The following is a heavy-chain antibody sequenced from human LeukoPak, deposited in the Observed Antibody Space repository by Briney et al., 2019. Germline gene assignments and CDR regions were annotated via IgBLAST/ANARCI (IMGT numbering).Heavy chain of an antibody. CDR1: GGTFSSYA. V-gene: IGHV1-69*06. Sequence: SVKVSCKASGGTFSSYAISWVRQAPGQGLEWMGGIIPIFGTANYAQKFQGGVTITADKSTSTAYMELSSLRSEDTAVYYCARVGNYDILTGYYTFDYWGQGTLVTVSS. J-gene: IGHJ4*02. D-gene: IGHD3-9*01. CDR2: IIPIFGTA. CDR3: ARVGNYDILTGYYTFDY.